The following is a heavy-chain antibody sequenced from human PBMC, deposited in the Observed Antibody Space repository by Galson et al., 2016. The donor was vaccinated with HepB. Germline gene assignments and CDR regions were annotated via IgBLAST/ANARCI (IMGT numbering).Heavy chain of an antibody. CDR3: ARDSSVDTYFYYYMDV. D-gene: IGHD5-18*01. CDR1: XXAIXXXLXX. CDR2: IYTNGST. Sequence: TXXXTCTVXXXAIXXXLXXXSWXXXPAGXGLXWIGRIYTNGSTSYNPSLKSRVTISVDPSNNQFSLKLSSVPAEDTAVYYCARDSSVDTYFYYYMDVWGKGTTVAVSS. J-gene: IGHJ6*03. V-gene: IGHV4-61*02.